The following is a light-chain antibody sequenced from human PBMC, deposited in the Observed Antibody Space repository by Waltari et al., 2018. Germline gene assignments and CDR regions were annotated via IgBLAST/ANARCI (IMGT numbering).Light chain of an antibody. J-gene: IGKJ1*01. Sequence: EIVLMQSPGTVSLFPGERATLSCRANEKVKSDYLAWYQQRPGQAPRLLIYGASNRATDIPDRFSGSGSGTDFTLTISRLEPEDFAVYYCQQYGTSPRTFGQGTKVEI. V-gene: IGKV3-20*01. CDR3: QQYGTSPRT. CDR2: GAS. CDR1: EKVKSDY.